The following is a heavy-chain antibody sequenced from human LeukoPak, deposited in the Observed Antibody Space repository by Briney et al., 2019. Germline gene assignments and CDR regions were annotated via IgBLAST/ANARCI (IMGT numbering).Heavy chain of an antibody. CDR3: ARVHSRSLFGADAFDI. V-gene: IGHV3-7*04. J-gene: IGHJ3*02. Sequence: GGSLRLSCAASGFTFSSYWMSWVRQAPGKGLEWVANIKQDGSEKYYVDSVKGRFTISRDNAKNSLYLQMNSLRAGDTAVYYCARVHSRSLFGADAFDIWGQGTMVTVSS. D-gene: IGHD3-16*01. CDR1: GFTFSSYW. CDR2: IKQDGSEK.